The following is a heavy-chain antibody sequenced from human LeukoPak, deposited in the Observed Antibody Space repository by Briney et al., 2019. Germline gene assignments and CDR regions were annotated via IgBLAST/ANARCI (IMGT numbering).Heavy chain of an antibody. J-gene: IGHJ5*02. D-gene: IGHD5-24*01. CDR3: ARDERRDGYNLSGS. Sequence: SVKVSCKASGGTFSSYAISWVRQAPGQGLEWMGGIIPIFGTANYAQKFQGRVTITSDESTSTAYMELTSLRSEDTAVYYCARDERRDGYNLSGSWGQGTLATVSS. CDR1: GGTFSSYA. CDR2: IIPIFGTA. V-gene: IGHV1-69*01.